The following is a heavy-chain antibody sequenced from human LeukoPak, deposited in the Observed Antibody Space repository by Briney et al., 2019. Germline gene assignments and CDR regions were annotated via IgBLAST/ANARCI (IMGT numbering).Heavy chain of an antibody. V-gene: IGHV3-23*01. CDR1: GFTFSSYA. J-gene: IGHJ6*03. D-gene: IGHD3-22*01. CDR2: ISGSGGST. CDR3: AKYYYDSSGYYPLEYYYYMDV. Sequence: GGSLRLSCAASGFTFSSYAVSWVRQAPGKGLEWVSAISGSGGSTYYADSVKGRFTISRDNSKNTLYLQMNSLRAEDTAVYYCAKYYYDSSGYYPLEYYYYMDVWGKGTTVTVSS.